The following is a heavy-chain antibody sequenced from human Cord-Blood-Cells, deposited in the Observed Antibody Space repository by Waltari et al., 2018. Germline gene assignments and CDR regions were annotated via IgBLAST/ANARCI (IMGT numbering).Heavy chain of an antibody. CDR2: IYTSGST. CDR1: GGSTSRYY. Sequence: QVQLQESGPGLVKPSETLSLTCTVPGGSTSRYYWSWLRQPAGKGLEWIGRIYTSGSTNYNPSLKSRVTMSVDTSKNQFSLKLSSVTAADTAVYYCARSGYSSGWFDAFDIWGQGTMVTVSS. J-gene: IGHJ3*02. V-gene: IGHV4-4*07. D-gene: IGHD6-19*01. CDR3: ARSGYSSGWFDAFDI.